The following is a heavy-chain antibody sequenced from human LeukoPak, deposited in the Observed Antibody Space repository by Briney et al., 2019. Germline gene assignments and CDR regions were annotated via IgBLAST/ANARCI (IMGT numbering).Heavy chain of an antibody. V-gene: IGHV1-2*02. CDR3: ARDRRARGGSSSSLGY. D-gene: IGHD6-13*01. Sequence: ASVKVSCKASGYTFTGYYMHWVRQAPGQGLEWMGWINPNSGGTNYAQKFQGRVTMTRDTSISTAYMELSRLRSDDTAVYYCARDRRARGGSSSSLGYWGQGTLVTVSS. CDR2: INPNSGGT. J-gene: IGHJ4*02. CDR1: GYTFTGYY.